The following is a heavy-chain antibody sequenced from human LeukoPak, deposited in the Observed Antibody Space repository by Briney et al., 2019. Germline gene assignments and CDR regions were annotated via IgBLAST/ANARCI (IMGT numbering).Heavy chain of an antibody. J-gene: IGHJ6*02. CDR1: GGSFSGYY. CDR3: ARGNSWSGTPIEYYYYGMDV. CDR2: INHSGDT. D-gene: IGHD6-13*01. V-gene: IGHV4-34*01. Sequence: PSETLSLTCAVYGGSFSGYYWSWIRQPPGKGLEWIGEINHSGDTNYNPSLKSRVTISVDTSKNQFSLQLNSVTPEDTAVYYCARGNSWSGTPIEYYYYGMDVWGQGTTVTVSS.